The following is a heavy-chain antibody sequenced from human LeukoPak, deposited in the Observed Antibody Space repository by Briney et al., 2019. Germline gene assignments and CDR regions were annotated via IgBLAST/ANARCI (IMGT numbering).Heavy chain of an antibody. CDR1: GYIFTNYD. J-gene: IGHJ6*03. Sequence: ASVKVSCKASGYIFTNYDINWVRQATGQGLEWMGWINPNSGGTNYAQKFRGRVTMTRDTSISTAYMELSRLRSDDTAVYYCARAGVGATNYYYYYMDVWGKGTTVTVSS. D-gene: IGHD1-26*01. CDR2: INPNSGGT. CDR3: ARAGVGATNYYYYYMDV. V-gene: IGHV1-2*02.